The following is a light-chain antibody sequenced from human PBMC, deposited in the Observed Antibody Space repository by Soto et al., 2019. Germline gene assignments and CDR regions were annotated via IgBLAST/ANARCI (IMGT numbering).Light chain of an antibody. CDR2: GVS. CDR1: QSVSSY. V-gene: IGKV3-15*01. J-gene: IGKJ5*01. CDR3: QQYNNWPRT. Sequence: EIVLTQSPATLSLSPGERATLSCRASQSVSSYLAWYQQKPGQAPRLLIYGVSTRDTGVPDRFSGSASGTEFTLTISSLQSEDFAVYYCQQYNNWPRTFGQGTRREIK.